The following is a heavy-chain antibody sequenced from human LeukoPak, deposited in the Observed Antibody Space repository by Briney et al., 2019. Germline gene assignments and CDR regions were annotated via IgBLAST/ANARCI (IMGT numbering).Heavy chain of an antibody. Sequence: SETLSLTCTVSGGSISSYYWSWIRQPPGKGLEWIGYVYYSGSSNYNPSLKSRVSISVGTSKNQFSLKLTSVTAADTAVYYCARQSRGNSVGFDYWGQGTLVTVSS. D-gene: IGHD2-21*02. CDR2: VYYSGSS. CDR3: ARQSRGNSVGFDY. J-gene: IGHJ4*02. CDR1: GGSISSYY. V-gene: IGHV4-59*08.